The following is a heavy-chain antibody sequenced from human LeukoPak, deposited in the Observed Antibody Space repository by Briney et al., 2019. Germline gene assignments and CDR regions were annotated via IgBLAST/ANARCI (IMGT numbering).Heavy chain of an antibody. CDR3: ARVRKRITMIVVTKAEGWFDP. Sequence: GASVKVSCKASGYTFTSYGISWVRQAPGQGLEWMGWISAYNGNTNYAQKFQGRVTMTRDTSTSTVYMELSSLRSEDTAVYYCARVRKRITMIVVTKAEGWFDPWGQGTLVTVSS. D-gene: IGHD3-22*01. CDR2: ISAYNGNT. CDR1: GYTFTSYG. V-gene: IGHV1-18*01. J-gene: IGHJ5*02.